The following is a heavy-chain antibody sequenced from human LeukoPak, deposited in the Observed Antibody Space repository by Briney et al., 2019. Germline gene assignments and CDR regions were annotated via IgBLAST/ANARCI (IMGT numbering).Heavy chain of an antibody. CDR2: IIPILGIA. Sequence: GASVKVSCKASGYTFTSYGISWVRQAPGQGLEWMGWIIPILGIANYAQKFQGRVTITADKSTSTAYMELSSLRSEDTAVYYCARLDGSYFDYWGQGTLVTVSS. D-gene: IGHD1-26*01. V-gene: IGHV1-69*10. CDR1: GYTFTSYG. CDR3: ARLDGSYFDY. J-gene: IGHJ4*02.